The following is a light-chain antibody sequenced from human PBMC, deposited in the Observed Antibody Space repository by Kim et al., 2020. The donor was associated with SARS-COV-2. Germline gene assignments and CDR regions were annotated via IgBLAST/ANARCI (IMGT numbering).Light chain of an antibody. V-gene: IGKV3-15*01. CDR2: DAS. J-gene: IGKJ1*01. CDR3: QQYNNFRT. Sequence: LSVSPGERATHSCRASQSVSTNLVWYQQRPGQAPRLLIDDASTRATGIPARFSGSGSGTEFTLTISSLQSEDFAVYYCQQYNNFRTFGQGTKLEI. CDR1: QSVSTN.